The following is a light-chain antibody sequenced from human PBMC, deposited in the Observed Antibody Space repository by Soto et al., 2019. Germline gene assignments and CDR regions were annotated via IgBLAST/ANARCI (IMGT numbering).Light chain of an antibody. CDR3: MQGVQMPPIT. CDR1: HSLQHSNGYNY. Sequence: EIVMTQSPLSLRVTPLYPSSISVXSNHSLQHSNGYNYLDWYFQKPGQSPQLLIHLASNRASGVPVRFSGSGSGTDFTLNISSVEAEDVGLYYCMQGVQMPPITFGQGTRPAI. J-gene: IGKJ5*01. CDR2: LAS. V-gene: IGKV2-28*01.